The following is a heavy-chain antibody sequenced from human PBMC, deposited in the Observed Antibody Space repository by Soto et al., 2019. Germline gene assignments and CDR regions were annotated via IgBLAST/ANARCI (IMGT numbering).Heavy chain of an antibody. J-gene: IGHJ4*02. Sequence: GGSLRLSCAASGFTFSSNDMNWVRQAPGKGLEWVSLIYSGGSTYYADSVKGRFTISRDNSKNTLYLQMSSLRAEDTAVYYCAKDQGSSWYEIDYWGQGTLVTVSS. CDR1: GFTFSSND. V-gene: IGHV3-53*01. CDR2: IYSGGST. CDR3: AKDQGSSWYEIDY. D-gene: IGHD6-13*01.